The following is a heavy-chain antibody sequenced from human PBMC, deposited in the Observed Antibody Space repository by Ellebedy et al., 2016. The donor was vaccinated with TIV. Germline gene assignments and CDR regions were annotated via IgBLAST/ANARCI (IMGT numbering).Heavy chain of an antibody. CDR3: ARDLRVAEAGIA. D-gene: IGHD6-19*01. CDR2: ISTSGDTT. Sequence: GGSLRLSXAASGFTFTIKPLSWVRQAPGKGLEWVSAISTSGDTTFYADSVKGRFTISRDNSKNTLYLQMNSLRPEDTAVYFCARDLRVAEAGIAWGQGTLVTVSS. V-gene: IGHV3-23*01. J-gene: IGHJ4*02. CDR1: GFTFTIKP.